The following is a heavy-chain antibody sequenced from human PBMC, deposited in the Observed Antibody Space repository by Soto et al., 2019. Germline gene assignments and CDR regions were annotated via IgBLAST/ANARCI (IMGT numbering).Heavy chain of an antibody. Sequence: VASVKVSCKASGYTFTSYGISWLRQAPGQGPEWMGWNSAYNGNTNYAQKLQGRVTLNTDTSTSTAYMELRSRRSDDTAVYYCARDWRTSYGYPPHPNYYGMDVWGQGTTVTVSS. V-gene: IGHV1-18*01. J-gene: IGHJ6*02. CDR2: NSAYNGNT. CDR3: ARDWRTSYGYPPHPNYYGMDV. CDR1: GYTFTSYG. D-gene: IGHD5-18*01.